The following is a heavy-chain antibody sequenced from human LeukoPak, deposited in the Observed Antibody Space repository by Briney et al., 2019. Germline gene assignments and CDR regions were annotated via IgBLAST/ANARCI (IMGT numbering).Heavy chain of an antibody. D-gene: IGHD4-17*01. J-gene: IGHJ4*02. CDR3: ARITEEGVTTAWFDY. Sequence: GGSLRLSCAASAFTFSSYAMHWVRQAPGKGLEYVSAISSNGGSTYYANSVKGRCTISRDNSKNTLYLQMNSLRAEDTAVYYCARITEEGVTTAWFDYWGQGTLVTVSS. CDR1: AFTFSSYA. V-gene: IGHV3-64*01. CDR2: ISSNGGST.